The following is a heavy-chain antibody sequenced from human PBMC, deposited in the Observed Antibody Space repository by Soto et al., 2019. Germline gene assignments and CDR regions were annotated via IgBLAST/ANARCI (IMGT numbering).Heavy chain of an antibody. Sequence: QVQLQESGPGLVKPSQTLSLTCTVSGGSISSGNYYWSWIRQPPGKGLEWIGFISYSGSTYYNASLKSRVTISVATSKNQFSLNLNSVTAADTAVYYCATMGTSATGLYSFDYWGQGTLVTVSS. CDR3: ATMGTSATGLYSFDY. CDR2: ISYSGST. V-gene: IGHV4-30-4*01. CDR1: GGSISSGNYY. J-gene: IGHJ4*02. D-gene: IGHD1-7*01.